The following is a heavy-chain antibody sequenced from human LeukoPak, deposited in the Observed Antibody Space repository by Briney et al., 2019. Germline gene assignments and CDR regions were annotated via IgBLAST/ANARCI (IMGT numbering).Heavy chain of an antibody. CDR2: ISSSSSYI. CDR3: ARLTTVVAYDAFDI. V-gene: IGHV3-21*01. D-gene: IGHD4-23*01. Sequence: GGSLRLSCAASGFTFSSYEMNWVRQAPGKGLEWVSSISSSSSYIYYADSVKGRFTISRDNAKNSLYLQMNSLRAEDTAVYYCARLTTVVAYDAFDIWGQGTMVTVSS. J-gene: IGHJ3*02. CDR1: GFTFSSYE.